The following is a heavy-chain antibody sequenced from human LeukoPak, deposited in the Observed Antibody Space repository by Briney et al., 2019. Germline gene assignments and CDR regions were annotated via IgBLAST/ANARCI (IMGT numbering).Heavy chain of an antibody. J-gene: IGHJ4*02. Sequence: ASETLSLTCAAYGGSFSGYYWSWIRQPPGKGLEWIGEINHSGSTNYNPSLKSRVTISVDTSKNQFSLKLSSVTAADTAVYYCARHRSYYGSGSYYPFDYWGQGTLVTVSS. CDR1: GGSFSGYY. CDR2: INHSGST. D-gene: IGHD3-10*01. V-gene: IGHV4-34*01. CDR3: ARHRSYYGSGSYYPFDY.